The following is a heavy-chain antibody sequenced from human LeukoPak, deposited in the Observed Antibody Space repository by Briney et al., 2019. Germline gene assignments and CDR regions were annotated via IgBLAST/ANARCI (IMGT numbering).Heavy chain of an antibody. D-gene: IGHD1-14*01. CDR2: INHSGST. J-gene: IGHJ6*03. V-gene: IGHV4-34*01. CDR1: GGSISSYY. CDR3: ARVLGIPDLYYYYMDV. Sequence: SETLSLTCTVSGGSISSYYWSWIRQPPGKGLEWIGEINHSGSTNYNPSLKSRVTISVDTSKNQFSLRLSSMTAADTAVYYCARVLGIPDLYYYYMDVWGKGTTVTISS.